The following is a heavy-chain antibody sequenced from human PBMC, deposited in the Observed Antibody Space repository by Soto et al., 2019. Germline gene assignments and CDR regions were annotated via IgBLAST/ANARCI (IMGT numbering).Heavy chain of an antibody. J-gene: IGHJ2*01. CDR1: GGSISSSSYY. D-gene: IGHD4-4*01. CDR2: IYYSGST. Sequence: QLQLQESGPGLVKPSETLSLTCTVSGGSISSSSYYWGWIRQPPGKGLEWIGSIYYSGSTYYNPSLNSRVTISVDTSKNQFALKLSSVTAADTAVYYCARHQDYSNYVEDWYFDLWGRGTLVTVSS. V-gene: IGHV4-39*01. CDR3: ARHQDYSNYVEDWYFDL.